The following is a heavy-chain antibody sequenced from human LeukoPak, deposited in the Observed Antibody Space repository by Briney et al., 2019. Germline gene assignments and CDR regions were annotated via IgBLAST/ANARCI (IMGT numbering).Heavy chain of an antibody. D-gene: IGHD3-9*01. V-gene: IGHV3-11*01. CDR2: ISSGGDTI. CDR1: GFSFGDYY. CDR3: ARSGYYDTLTGYLD. Sequence: PGGSLRLSCAASGFSFGDYYMTWIRQAPGKAPHWISYISSGGDTIYYADSAKGRFTISRDNARNLLFLQMNSLRGEDTATYYCARSGYYDTLTGYLDWGQGTLVTVSS. J-gene: IGHJ1*01.